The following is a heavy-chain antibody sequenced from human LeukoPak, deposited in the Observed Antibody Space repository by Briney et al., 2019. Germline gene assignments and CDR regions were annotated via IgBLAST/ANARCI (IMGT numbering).Heavy chain of an antibody. V-gene: IGHV3-74*01. J-gene: IGHJ4*02. CDR3: AKDGGLWVSAHWGDS. D-gene: IGHD7-27*01. CDR2: IYVDGRTT. CDR1: GFTFSNYW. Sequence: PGGSLRLSCVASGFTFSNYWMHWVRQPPGKGLVWVSRIYVDGRTTNYADSVKGRFTISRDNSKNTLYLQMNSLRAEDTAVYYCAKDGGLWVSAHWGDSWGRGTLVTVSS.